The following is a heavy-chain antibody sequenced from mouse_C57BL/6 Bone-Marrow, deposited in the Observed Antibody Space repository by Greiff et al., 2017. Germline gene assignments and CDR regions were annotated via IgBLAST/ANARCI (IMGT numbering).Heavy chain of an antibody. D-gene: IGHD1-1*01. CDR3: TRSGSSYEYYAMDY. J-gene: IGHJ4*01. CDR1: GYTFTDYE. Sequence: VHLVESGAELVRPGASVTLSCKASGYTFTDYEMHWVKQTPVHGLEWIGAIDPETGGTAYNQKFKGKAILTADKSSSTAYMELRSLTSEDSAVYYCTRSGSSYEYYAMDYWGQGTLVTVSS. CDR2: IDPETGGT. V-gene: IGHV1-15*01.